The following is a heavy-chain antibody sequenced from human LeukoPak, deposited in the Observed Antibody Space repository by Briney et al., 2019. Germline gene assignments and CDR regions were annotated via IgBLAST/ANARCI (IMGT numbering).Heavy chain of an antibody. D-gene: IGHD3-16*01. CDR3: ARRPPYYSLEHYGMDV. CDR1: GGTFSSYA. Sequence: SVKVFCKASGGTFSSYAISWVRQAPGQGLEWMGGIIPIFGTANYAQKFQGRVTITADESTSTAYMELSSLRSEDTAVYYCARRPPYYSLEHYGMDVWGKGTTVTVSS. CDR2: IIPIFGTA. J-gene: IGHJ6*04. V-gene: IGHV1-69*13.